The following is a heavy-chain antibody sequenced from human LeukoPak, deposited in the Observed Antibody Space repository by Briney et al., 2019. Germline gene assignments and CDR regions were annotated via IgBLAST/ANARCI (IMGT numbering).Heavy chain of an antibody. CDR1: GFTFSTSG. V-gene: IGHV3-48*04. D-gene: IGHD4-17*01. CDR3: ASPLGDSVFY. CDR2: ISSSSDTI. J-gene: IGHJ4*02. Sequence: GGSLRLSCTGSGFTFSTSGMNWVRQAPGRGLDWISYISSSSDTIVYADSVKGRFTSSRDNAKNSLYLQMNSLGVEDTAVYYCASPLGDSVFYWGQGTLVTVSS.